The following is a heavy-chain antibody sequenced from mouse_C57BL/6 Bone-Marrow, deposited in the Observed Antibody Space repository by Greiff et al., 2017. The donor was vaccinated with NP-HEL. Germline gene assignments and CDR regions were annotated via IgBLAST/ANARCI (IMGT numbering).Heavy chain of an antibody. CDR1: GFNIKDDY. J-gene: IGHJ1*03. Sequence: EVQLQQSGAELVRPGASVKLSCTASGFNIKDDYMHWVKQRPEQGLEWIGWIDPENGDTEYASKFQGKATITADTSSNTAYLQLSSLTSEDTAVYYCTTDYGSSYWYFDVWGTGTTVTGSS. CDR2: IDPENGDT. CDR3: TTDYGSSYWYFDV. V-gene: IGHV14-4*01. D-gene: IGHD1-1*01.